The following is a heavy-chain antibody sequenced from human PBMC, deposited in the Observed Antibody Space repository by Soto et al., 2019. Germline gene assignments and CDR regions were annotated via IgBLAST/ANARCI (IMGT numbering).Heavy chain of an antibody. V-gene: IGHV4-59*01. Sequence: QVQLQESGPGLVKPSETLSLTCTVSGGSISSYYWSWIRQPPGKGLEWIGYIYYSGSTNYNPSLKSRVTISVDTSKNQFSLKLSSVTAADTAVYYCARAGDGMVVHDAFDIWGQGTMVTVSS. D-gene: IGHD2-15*01. CDR2: IYYSGST. J-gene: IGHJ3*02. CDR3: ARAGDGMVVHDAFDI. CDR1: GGSISSYY.